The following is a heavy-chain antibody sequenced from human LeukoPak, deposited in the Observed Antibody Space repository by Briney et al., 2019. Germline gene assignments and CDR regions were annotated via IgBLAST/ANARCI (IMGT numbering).Heavy chain of an antibody. J-gene: IGHJ4*02. CDR3: ASFGAGGPPFDS. D-gene: IGHD3-10*01. V-gene: IGHV4-59*01. CDR1: GGSISSYY. Sequence: SETLSLTRTVSGGSISSYYWSWIRQPPGKGLEWIGYIYYSGSTNYNPSLKSRVTISVDTSKNQFSLKLSSVTAADTAVYYCASFGAGGPPFDSWGQGTLVTVSS. CDR2: IYYSGST.